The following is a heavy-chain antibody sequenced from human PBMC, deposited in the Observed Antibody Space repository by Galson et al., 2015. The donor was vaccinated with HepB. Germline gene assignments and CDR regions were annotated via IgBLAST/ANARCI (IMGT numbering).Heavy chain of an antibody. V-gene: IGHV6-1*01. CDR3: ARDSQVGAIHPFDY. J-gene: IGHJ4*02. D-gene: IGHD1-26*01. CDR2: TYYRSKWYN. Sequence: CAISGDSVSSNSAAWNWIRQSPSRGLEWLGRTYYRSKWYNDYAVSVKSRITINPDTSKNQFSLQLNSVTPEDTAVYYCARDSQVGAIHPFDYWGQGTLVTVSS. CDR1: GDSVSSNSAA.